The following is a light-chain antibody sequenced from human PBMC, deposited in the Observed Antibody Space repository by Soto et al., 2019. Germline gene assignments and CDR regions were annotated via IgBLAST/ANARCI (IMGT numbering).Light chain of an antibody. CDR2: ATS. Sequence: DLQMTQSPSSVSASVGDRVTITCRASQGLSSWLAWYQQKPGKAPKLLNYATSSLQSGVPSRFSGSGSGPDFTLNISSLQTEDFATYYCQHANSFPLTFGGGTKVDIK. V-gene: IGKV1-12*01. CDR1: QGLSSW. CDR3: QHANSFPLT. J-gene: IGKJ4*01.